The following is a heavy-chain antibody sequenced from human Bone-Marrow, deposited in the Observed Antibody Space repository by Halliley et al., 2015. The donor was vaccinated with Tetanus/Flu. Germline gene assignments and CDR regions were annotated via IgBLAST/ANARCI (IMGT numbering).Heavy chain of an antibody. CDR2: FTPSCSYI. Sequence: VSSFTPSCSYIYHADSVKGRFTISRDNAKNSLYLQMISLRAEDSAVYYCASAYGDYVPRIDSWGQGTLVTVSS. V-gene: IGHV3-21*01. CDR3: ASAYGDYVPRIDS. D-gene: IGHD4-17*01. J-gene: IGHJ4*02.